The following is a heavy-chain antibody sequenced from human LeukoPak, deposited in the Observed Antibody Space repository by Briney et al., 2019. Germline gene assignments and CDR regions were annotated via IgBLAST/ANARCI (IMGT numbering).Heavy chain of an antibody. CDR1: GFTFSSYW. J-gene: IGHJ4*02. V-gene: IGHV3-74*01. D-gene: IGHD2-15*01. CDR3: AKARFSGYCSGGSCYSGNDY. Sequence: AGGSLRLSCAASGFTFSSYWMHWVRQAPGKGLVWVSRINSDGSSTSYADSVKGRFTISRDNAKNTLYLQMNSLRAEDTAVYYCAKARFSGYCSGGSCYSGNDYWGQGTLVTVSS. CDR2: INSDGSST.